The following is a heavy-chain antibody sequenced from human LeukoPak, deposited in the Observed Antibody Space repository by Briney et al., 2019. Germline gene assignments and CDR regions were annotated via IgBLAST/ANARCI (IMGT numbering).Heavy chain of an antibody. D-gene: IGHD3-10*01. J-gene: IGHJ3*02. CDR1: GFTFSSYA. Sequence: GGSLRLSCAASGFTFSSYAMHWVRQAPGKGLEWVSSISSSSSYIYYADSVKGRFTISRDNAKNSLYLQMNSLRAEDTAVYYCARDGSGSVWDAFDIWGQGTMITVSS. V-gene: IGHV3-21*01. CDR2: ISSSSSYI. CDR3: ARDGSGSVWDAFDI.